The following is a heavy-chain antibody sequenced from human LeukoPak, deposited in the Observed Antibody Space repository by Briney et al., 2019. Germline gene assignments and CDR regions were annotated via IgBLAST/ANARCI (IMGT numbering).Heavy chain of an antibody. J-gene: IGHJ3*02. D-gene: IGHD3-3*01. Sequence: GGSLRLSCAASGFTFSSYAMSWVRQAPGKGLEWVSAISGSGGSTYYADSVKGRFTISRDNSKNTLYLQMNSLRAEDTAVYYCAKDMSIFGVVIILGDAFDIWGQGTMVTVSS. CDR3: AKDMSIFGVVIILGDAFDI. V-gene: IGHV3-23*01. CDR1: GFTFSSYA. CDR2: ISGSGGST.